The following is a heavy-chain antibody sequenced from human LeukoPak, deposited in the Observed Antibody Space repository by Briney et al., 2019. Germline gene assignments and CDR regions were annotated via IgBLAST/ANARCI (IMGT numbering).Heavy chain of an antibody. Sequence: GGSLRLSCAASGFTFGGFEMNWVRQAPGKGLEWFSYISTSGSIIYYADSVKDRFTISRDNAKNSLFLQMNSLRAEDTAVYYCARDHCSSTSCFQYYYYGMDVWGQGTTVTVSS. D-gene: IGHD2-2*01. CDR1: GFTFGGFE. V-gene: IGHV3-48*03. CDR2: ISTSGSII. CDR3: ARDHCSSTSCFQYYYYGMDV. J-gene: IGHJ6*02.